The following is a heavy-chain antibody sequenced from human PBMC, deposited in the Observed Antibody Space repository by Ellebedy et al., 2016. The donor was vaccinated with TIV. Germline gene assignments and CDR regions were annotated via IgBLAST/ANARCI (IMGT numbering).Heavy chain of an antibody. CDR1: GGSISSYF. J-gene: IGHJ4*02. Sequence: MPSETLSLTCTVSGGSISSYFWGWIRQPPGKGLEWIGYIYSSGSTNYNPSLRSRVTISVDTSKNQFSLKLSSVSAADTAVYYCARLPSSTVGVTGHFDYWGQGTLVTVSS. CDR2: IYSSGST. V-gene: IGHV4-59*01. D-gene: IGHD1-26*01. CDR3: ARLPSSTVGVTGHFDY.